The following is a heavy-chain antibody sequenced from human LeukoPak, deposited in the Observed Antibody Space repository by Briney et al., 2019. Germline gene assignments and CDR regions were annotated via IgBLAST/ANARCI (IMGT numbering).Heavy chain of an antibody. CDR1: GYTLTELS. D-gene: IGHD1-7*01. J-gene: IGHJ4*02. Sequence: GASVKVSCKVSGYTLTELSMHWVRQAPGKGLEWMGGFDPEDGETIYAQKLQGRVTMTEDTSTDTAYMELSNLRSEDTAVYYCATGDNWNYGGVDYWGQGTLVTVSS. CDR2: FDPEDGET. CDR3: ATGDNWNYGGVDY. V-gene: IGHV1-24*01.